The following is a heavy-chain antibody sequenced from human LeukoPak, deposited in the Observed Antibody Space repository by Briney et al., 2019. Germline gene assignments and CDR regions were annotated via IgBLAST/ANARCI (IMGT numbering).Heavy chain of an antibody. J-gene: IGHJ6*04. D-gene: IGHD3-10*02. CDR2: VSTSSSYI. Sequence: GGSLRLSCEVSGFILSRYSMNWVRQAPGKGLEWVSSVSTSSSYIYYADSVKGRFTISRDNAKNSLYLQMNSLRAEDTAVYYCAELGITMIGGVWGKGTTVTISS. V-gene: IGHV3-21*01. CDR3: AELGITMIGGV. CDR1: GFILSRYS.